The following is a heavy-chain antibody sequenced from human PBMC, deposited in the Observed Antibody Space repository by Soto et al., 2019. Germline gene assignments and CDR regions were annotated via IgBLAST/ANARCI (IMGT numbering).Heavy chain of an antibody. J-gene: IGHJ4*02. CDR2: IRSKAYGGTT. CDR1: GFTFGDYA. V-gene: IGHV3-49*03. Sequence: GGSLRLSCTASGFTFGDYAMSWFRQAPGKGLEWVGFIRSKAYGGTTEYAASVKGRFTISRDDSKSIAYLQMNSLKTEDTAVYYCTREVYGDLSYFDYWGQGTLVTVSS. CDR3: TREVYGDLSYFDY. D-gene: IGHD4-17*01.